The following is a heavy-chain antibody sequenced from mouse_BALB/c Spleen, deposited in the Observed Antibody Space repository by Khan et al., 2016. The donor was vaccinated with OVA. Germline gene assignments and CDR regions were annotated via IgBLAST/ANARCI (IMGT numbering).Heavy chain of an antibody. V-gene: IGHV10S3*01. CDR2: IRSKSNNYAT. J-gene: IGHJ2*01. CDR3: VRERAHSVYYGSLDY. CDR1: GFTFNTNA. Sequence: EVQLVETGGGLVQPKGSLKLSCAASGFTFNTNAMNWVRQAPGKGLEWVARIRSKSNNYATYYADSVKDRFTISRDDSQSMLYLQMNNLNTEDTAMYYCVRERAHSVYYGSLDYWGQGTTLTVSS. D-gene: IGHD1-2*01.